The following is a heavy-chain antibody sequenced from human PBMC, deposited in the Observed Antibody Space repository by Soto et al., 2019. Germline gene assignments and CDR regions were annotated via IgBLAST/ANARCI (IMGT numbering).Heavy chain of an antibody. V-gene: IGHV2-26*01. CDR2: IFSNDEK. D-gene: IGHD6-19*01. CDR3: ARILFGRSVAGGYFYMDV. Sequence: HVTLKESGPVLVKPTETLTLTCTVSGFSLSNGKVGVSWIRQPPGKDLEWLAHIFSNDEKSYRTSLKSRLTISEDTSKSQVVLTMTNVDPVDTATYYCARILFGRSVAGGYFYMDVWGKGTPVTVSS. CDR1: GFSLSNGKVG. J-gene: IGHJ6*03.